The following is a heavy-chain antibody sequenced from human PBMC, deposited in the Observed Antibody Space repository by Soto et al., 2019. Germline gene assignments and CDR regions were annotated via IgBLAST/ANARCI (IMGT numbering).Heavy chain of an antibody. CDR3: ARVVPGAEAWFGP. Sequence: QAQLVQSGGEVKRPGASVKVSCKTSGYTFSNYGITWVRQAPGQPLEWLGWISLYSDGTNYAQKFQGRVSMTTDTFTTTAYMELRSLRSDDTAVYYCARVVPGAEAWFGPWGQGTLVTVA. CDR1: GYTFSNYG. D-gene: IGHD2-2*01. J-gene: IGHJ5*02. V-gene: IGHV1-18*01. CDR2: ISLYSDGT.